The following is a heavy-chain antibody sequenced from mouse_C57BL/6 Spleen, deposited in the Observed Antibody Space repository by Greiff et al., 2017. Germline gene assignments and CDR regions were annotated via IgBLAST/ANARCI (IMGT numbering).Heavy chain of an antibody. CDR1: GYTFTSYW. CDR3: ARGGTYYFDY. V-gene: IGHV1-53*01. Sequence: QVQLQQPGTELVKPGASVKLSCKASGYTFTSYWMHWVQQRPGQGLEWIGNINPSNGGTNYNEKLKSKATLTVDKASSTAYMQLSSLTSEDAAVYCCARGGTYYFDYWGQGTTLTVSS. D-gene: IGHD2-14*01. J-gene: IGHJ2*01. CDR2: INPSNGGT.